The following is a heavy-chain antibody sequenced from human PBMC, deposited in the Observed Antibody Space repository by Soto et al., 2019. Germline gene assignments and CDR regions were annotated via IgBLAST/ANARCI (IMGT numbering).Heavy chain of an antibody. J-gene: IGHJ4*02. CDR1: GGSIRRSDYY. CDR3: ARLESVTRSLGYFDY. D-gene: IGHD7-27*01. CDR2: IYYSRST. V-gene: IGHV4-31*03. Sequence: QLQLQESGPGLVKPSQTLSLTCTVSGGSIRRSDYYWSWVRQLPGRGLEWIAYIYYSRSTFYNPSLMSRLAISVDTSRNQFSLSLTSVTAADTAVYYCARLESVTRSLGYFDYWGQGIRVTVTS.